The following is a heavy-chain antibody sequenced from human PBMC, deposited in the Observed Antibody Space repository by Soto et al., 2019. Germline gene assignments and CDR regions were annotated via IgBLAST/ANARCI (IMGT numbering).Heavy chain of an antibody. CDR3: ARAWTATAGWAKWVGR. CDR2: IHYSGST. J-gene: IGHJ4*02. CDR1: GGSISGEGYY. V-gene: IGHV4-31*03. Sequence: QVQLQESGPGLVEPSQTLSLTCTVSGGSISGEGYYWSWIRQYSGRGLEWIGYIHYSGSTYYNPSRMRRVISAVETSKTQFFLTLSSVTAADTAVYYCARAWTATAGWAKWVGRWGQGTLVTVSS. D-gene: IGHD6-13*01.